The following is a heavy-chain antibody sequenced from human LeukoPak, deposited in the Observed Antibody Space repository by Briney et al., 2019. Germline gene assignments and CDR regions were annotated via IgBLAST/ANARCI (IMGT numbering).Heavy chain of an antibody. Sequence: GASVKVSCKASGGTFSSYAISWVRQAPGQGLEWMGGIIPMFGTANYAQKFQGRVTITTDESTSTAYMELSSLRSEDTAVYYCARAKTPYSSSWYLDYWGQGILVTVSS. J-gene: IGHJ4*02. CDR3: ARAKTPYSSSWYLDY. V-gene: IGHV1-69*05. CDR1: GGTFSSYA. D-gene: IGHD6-13*01. CDR2: IIPMFGTA.